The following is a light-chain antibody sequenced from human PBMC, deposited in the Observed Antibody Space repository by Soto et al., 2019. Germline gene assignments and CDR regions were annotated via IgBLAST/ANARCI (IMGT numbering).Light chain of an antibody. CDR3: SSYTSPNFVI. V-gene: IGLV2-14*01. Sequence: QSALTKPASVSGSPGQSITISCTGSSGDIGDYKYVSWYKQHPGKAPKLMIYDVSNRPSGVSNRFSASKSGNTASLTISGLHAEEEDDYYCSSYTSPNFVIFGGGTKVTVL. CDR1: SGDIGDYKY. CDR2: DVS. J-gene: IGLJ2*01.